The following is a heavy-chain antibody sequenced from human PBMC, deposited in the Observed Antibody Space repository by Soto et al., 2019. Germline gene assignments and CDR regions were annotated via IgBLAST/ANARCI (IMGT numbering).Heavy chain of an antibody. CDR2: INHSGST. V-gene: IGHV4-34*01. CDR1: GGSFSGYY. CDR3: ARGLYYYGSGSYGWFDP. J-gene: IGHJ5*02. Sequence: SETLSLTCAVYGGSFSGYYWSWIRQPPGKGLEWIGEINHSGSTNYNPSLKSRVTISVDTSKNQFSLKLSSVTAADTAVYYCARGLYYYGSGSYGWFDPWGQGTLVTVSS. D-gene: IGHD3-10*01.